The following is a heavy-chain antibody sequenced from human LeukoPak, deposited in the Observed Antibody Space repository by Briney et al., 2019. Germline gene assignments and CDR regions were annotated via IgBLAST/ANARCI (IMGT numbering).Heavy chain of an antibody. CDR2: IYSGGST. V-gene: IGHV3-66*01. CDR1: GFTVSSNY. CDR3: ARDPSIAAAGTLSGRDY. Sequence: GSLRLSCAASGFTVSSNYMSWVRQAPGKGLEWVSVIYSGGSTYYADSVKGRFTISRDNSKNTLYLQMNSLRAEDTAVYYCARDPSIAAAGTLSGRDYWGQGTLVTVSS. J-gene: IGHJ4*02. D-gene: IGHD6-13*01.